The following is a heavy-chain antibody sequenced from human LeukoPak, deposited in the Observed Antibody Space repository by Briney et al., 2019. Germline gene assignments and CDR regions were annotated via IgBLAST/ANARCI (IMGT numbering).Heavy chain of an antibody. CDR2: ISRGSDHI. V-gene: IGHV3-21*01. CDR1: GFTFSSYA. Sequence: GGSLRLPCAASGFTFSSYAMNWVRQAPGKGLEWVSSISRGSDHIFYADSMKGRFTISRDNAKNSLYLQMNSLGAEDTAVYYCARPYDTRGYFPDYWGQGTLVTVSS. J-gene: IGHJ4*02. CDR3: ARPYDTRGYFPDY. D-gene: IGHD3-22*01.